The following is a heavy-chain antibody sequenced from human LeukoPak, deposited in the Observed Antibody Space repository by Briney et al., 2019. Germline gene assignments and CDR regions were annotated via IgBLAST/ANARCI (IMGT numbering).Heavy chain of an antibody. Sequence: SETLSLTCAVSGGSICSGGYSWSWIRQPPGKGLEWIGYIYHSGSTYYNPSLKSRVTISVDRSKNQFSLKLSSVTAADTAVYYCAREHNGYNNIRFFDYWGQGTLVTVSS. CDR3: AREHNGYNNIRFFDY. CDR1: GGSICSGGYS. D-gene: IGHD5-24*01. CDR2: IYHSGST. V-gene: IGHV4-30-2*01. J-gene: IGHJ4*02.